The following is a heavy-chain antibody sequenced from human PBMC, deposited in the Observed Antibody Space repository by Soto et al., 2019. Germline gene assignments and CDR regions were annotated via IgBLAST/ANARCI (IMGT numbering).Heavy chain of an antibody. CDR2: IRSKANSYAT. D-gene: IGHD3-10*01. V-gene: IGHV3-73*01. CDR1: VLTFSVSA. Sequence: WGSLVLGCVASVLTFSVSAMHWVGQASGKGLEWVGRIRSKANSYATAYAASVKGRFTISRDDSKNTAYLQMNSLKTEDTAVYYCTSYGSGSYFDAFDIWGQGTMVTVSS. J-gene: IGHJ3*02. CDR3: TSYGSGSYFDAFDI.